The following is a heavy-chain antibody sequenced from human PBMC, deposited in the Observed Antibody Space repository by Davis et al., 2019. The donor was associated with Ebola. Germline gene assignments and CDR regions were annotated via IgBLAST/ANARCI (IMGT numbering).Heavy chain of an antibody. CDR3: ARLGEYCSGGSCYSGWFDP. CDR1: GGSISSSSYY. Sequence: PSETLSLTCTVFGGSISSSSYYWGWIRQPPGKGLEWIGSIYYSGSTYYNPSLKSRVTISVDTSKNQFSLKLSSVTAADTAVYYCARLGEYCSGGSCYSGWFDPWGQGTLVTVSS. D-gene: IGHD2-15*01. J-gene: IGHJ5*02. V-gene: IGHV4-39*01. CDR2: IYYSGST.